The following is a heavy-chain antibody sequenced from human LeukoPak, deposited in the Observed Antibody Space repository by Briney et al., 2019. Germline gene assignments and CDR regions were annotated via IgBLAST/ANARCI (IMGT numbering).Heavy chain of an antibody. Sequence: ASVKVSCKASGYTFTSNAMNWVRQAPGQGLEWMGLINPTGGSTGYAQKFQGRVTMTRDMSTSTDYMELSSLRSEDTAIYYCARDNSVGDNAWWFDPWGQGTLVTVSS. CDR1: GYTFTSNA. D-gene: IGHD1-26*01. V-gene: IGHV1-46*01. CDR2: INPTGGST. CDR3: ARDNSVGDNAWWFDP. J-gene: IGHJ5*02.